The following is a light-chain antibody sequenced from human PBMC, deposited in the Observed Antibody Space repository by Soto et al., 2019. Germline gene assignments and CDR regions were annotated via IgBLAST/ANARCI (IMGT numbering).Light chain of an antibody. V-gene: IGLV2-23*01. CDR1: SSDVGTFNL. Sequence: QSVLTQPASVSGFLGQSITMSCTGGSSDVGTFNLVSWFQQHPGKAPKLLIFEGTKRPSGVSDRFSGSKSGNTASLTISGLQAEDEADYHCCSYAGTRTSWVFGTGTKVTVL. J-gene: IGLJ1*01. CDR3: CSYAGTRTSWV. CDR2: EGT.